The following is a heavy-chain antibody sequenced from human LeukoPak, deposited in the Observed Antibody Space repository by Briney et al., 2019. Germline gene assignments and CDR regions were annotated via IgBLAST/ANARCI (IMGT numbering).Heavy chain of an antibody. CDR3: ARRMATNHYYGMDV. J-gene: IGHJ6*02. CDR1: GYSLTSYW. Sequence: GESLKISCQGSGYSLTSYWIGRVRQMPGKGLEWMGIIHPGDSDARYSPSFQGQVTISADKSINTAYLQWSSLKASDTAMYYCARRMATNHYYGMDVWGQGTTVTVSS. V-gene: IGHV5-51*01. CDR2: IHPGDSDA. D-gene: IGHD5-24*01.